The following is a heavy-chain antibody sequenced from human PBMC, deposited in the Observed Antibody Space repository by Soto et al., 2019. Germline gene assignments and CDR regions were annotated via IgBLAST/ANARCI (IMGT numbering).Heavy chain of an antibody. V-gene: IGHV3-23*01. CDR1: GFTFSSYA. Sequence: GGSLRLSCAASGFTFSSYAMSWVRQAPGKGLEWVSAISGSGGSTYYADSVKGRFTISRDNSKNTLYLQMNSLRAEDTAVYYCAKDAPFDSGYDLHYFDYWGQGTLVTVSS. CDR3: AKDAPFDSGYDLHYFDY. J-gene: IGHJ4*02. CDR2: ISGSGGST. D-gene: IGHD5-12*01.